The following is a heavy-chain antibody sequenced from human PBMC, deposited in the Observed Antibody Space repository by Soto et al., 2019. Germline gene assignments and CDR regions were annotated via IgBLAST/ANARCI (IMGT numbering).Heavy chain of an antibody. D-gene: IGHD4-17*01. CDR1: GFTFSSYS. Sequence: GGSLRLSCAASGFTFSSYSMNWVRQAPGKGLEWVSYISSSSSTIYYADSVKGRFTISRDNAKNSLYLQMNSLRAEDTAVYYCARVFGDYVLSLDYWGQGTLVTVSS. J-gene: IGHJ4*02. CDR2: ISSSSSTI. V-gene: IGHV3-48*01. CDR3: ARVFGDYVLSLDY.